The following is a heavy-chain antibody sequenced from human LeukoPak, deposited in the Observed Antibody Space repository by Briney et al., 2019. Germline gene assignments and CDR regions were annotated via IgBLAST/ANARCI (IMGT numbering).Heavy chain of an antibody. CDR2: ISSSSSTI. CDR3: ARVWGAEYYDFWSGYRSFRWFDP. V-gene: IGHV3-48*01. CDR1: GFTFSSYS. Sequence: GGSLRLPCAASGFTFSSYSMNWVRQAPGKGLEWVSYISSSSSTIYYADSVKGRFTISRDNAKNSLYLQMNSLRAEDTAVYYCARVWGAEYYDFWSGYRSFRWFDPWGQGTLVTVSS. J-gene: IGHJ5*02. D-gene: IGHD3-3*01.